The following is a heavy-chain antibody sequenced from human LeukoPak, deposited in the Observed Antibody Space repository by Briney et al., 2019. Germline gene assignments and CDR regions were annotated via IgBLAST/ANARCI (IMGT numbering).Heavy chain of an antibody. D-gene: IGHD3-22*01. V-gene: IGHV3-48*01. J-gene: IGHJ4*02. CDR3: AGGAYYYED. Sequence: LPGGSLRLSCAASGFTFSSHSMNWVRQAPGKGLEWVSYISSSSSTIYYADSVKGRFTISRDNAKNSLYLQMNSLRAEDTAVYYCAGGAYYYEDWGQGTLVTVSS. CDR1: GFTFSSHS. CDR2: ISSSSSTI.